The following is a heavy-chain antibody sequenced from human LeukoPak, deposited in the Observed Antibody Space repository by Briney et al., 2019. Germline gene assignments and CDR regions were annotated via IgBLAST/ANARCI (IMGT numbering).Heavy chain of an antibody. CDR1: EFTFNKYW. CDR2: ISSSSSYI. Sequence: GGSLRLSCTASEFTFNKYWMHWVRQAPGKGLEWVSSISSSSSYIYYADSVKGRFTISRDNAKNSLYLQMNSLRAEDTAVYYCAVGVGANYFDYWGQGTLVTVSS. CDR3: AVGVGANYFDY. D-gene: IGHD1-26*01. V-gene: IGHV3-21*01. J-gene: IGHJ4*02.